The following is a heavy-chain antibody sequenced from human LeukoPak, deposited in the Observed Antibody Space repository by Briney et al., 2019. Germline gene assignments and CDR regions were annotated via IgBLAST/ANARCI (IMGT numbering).Heavy chain of an antibody. CDR1: GFTFSSYG. V-gene: IGHV3-30*18. J-gene: IGHJ4*02. CDR2: ISYDGSNK. CDR3: GKDETRDAYNLGATDY. D-gene: IGHD5-24*01. Sequence: GGSLRLSCAASGFTFSSYGMHWVRQAPGKGLEWVAVISYDGSNKYYVDSVKGRFTISRDNSKNTLYLQMNSLRAEDTAVYYCGKDETRDAYNLGATDYWGQGTLVTVSS.